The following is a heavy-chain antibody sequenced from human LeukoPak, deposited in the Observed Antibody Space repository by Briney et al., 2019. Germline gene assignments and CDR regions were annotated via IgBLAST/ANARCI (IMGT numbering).Heavy chain of an antibody. CDR1: GGTFRNYA. D-gene: IGHD5-18*01. Sequence: SVKVSCKASGGTFRNYAINWVRQAPGQGLEWMGGIIPIFGAAKNAQKFQGRVTIITDESTSTVYMELSSLRSEDTAVYYCARGVVNGHNYGGAFDIWGQGTMVTVSS. J-gene: IGHJ3*02. CDR2: IIPIFGAA. CDR3: ARGVVNGHNYGGAFDI. V-gene: IGHV1-69*05.